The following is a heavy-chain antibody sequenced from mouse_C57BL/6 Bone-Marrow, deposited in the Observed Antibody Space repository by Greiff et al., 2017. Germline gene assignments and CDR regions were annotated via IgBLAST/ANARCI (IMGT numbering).Heavy chain of an antibody. CDR1: GYTFTSYC. V-gene: IGHV1-61*01. CDR3: ARDIFITTVGASRYCDMDY. D-gene: IGHD1-1*01. J-gene: IGHJ4*01. Sequence: QVQLQQPGAELVRPGSSVKMSCKASGYTFTSYCMDWVKQRPGQGLEWIGNIYPSDSETHYNQKFKDQAILTVDKSSRTAYMQLSSLTSEDSAVEYCARDIFITTVGASRYCDMDYWGQGTSVTVSS. CDR2: IYPSDSET.